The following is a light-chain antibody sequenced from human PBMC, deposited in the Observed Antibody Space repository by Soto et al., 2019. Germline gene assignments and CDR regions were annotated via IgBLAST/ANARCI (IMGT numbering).Light chain of an antibody. Sequence: QSALTQPASVSGPPGQSITISCTGTSSDVGGYNSVSWYRQDPGKAPKLIIYDVTYRPSGVSNRFSGSKSGNTASLTISGLQSEDEADYHCSSFTSSITYVFGTGTKVTVL. V-gene: IGLV2-14*01. J-gene: IGLJ1*01. CDR3: SSFTSSITYV. CDR1: SSDVGGYNS. CDR2: DVT.